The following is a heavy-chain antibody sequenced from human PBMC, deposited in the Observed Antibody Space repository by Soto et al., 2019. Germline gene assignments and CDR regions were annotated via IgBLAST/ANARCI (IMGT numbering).Heavy chain of an antibody. CDR3: ARLIGYCSGGSCDYYYMEV. V-gene: IGHV1-18*04. J-gene: IGHJ6*03. Sequence: ASVKVSCKASGYTFTRYGISCVRQAPGQGLEWMGWISGYNDNTKYAQKLQDRITMTTDTSMSTVYMELRSLRSDDTAVYYCARLIGYCSGGSCDYYYMEVWGKGTTVTVSS. D-gene: IGHD2-15*01. CDR1: GYTFTRYG. CDR2: ISGYNDNT.